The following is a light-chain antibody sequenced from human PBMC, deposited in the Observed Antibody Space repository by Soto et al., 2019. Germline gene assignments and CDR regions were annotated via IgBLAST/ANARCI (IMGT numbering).Light chain of an antibody. Sequence: QSVLSQPASVSGSPGQSVTVSCTGTSSDVGGYNSVSWYQQHPGKPPKLIIYEVSNRPSGVSDRFSGSKSGNTASLTISGLQAEEEADSYCSSSTSTSSYVFATGTKVTVL. V-gene: IGLV2-14*03. CDR3: SSSTSTSSYV. CDR2: EVS. J-gene: IGLJ1*01. CDR1: SSDVGGYNS.